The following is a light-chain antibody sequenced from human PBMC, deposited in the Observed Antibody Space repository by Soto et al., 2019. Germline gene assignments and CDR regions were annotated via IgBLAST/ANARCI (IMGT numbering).Light chain of an antibody. CDR3: AAWGASLNGWV. CDR2: EVS. Sequence: QSALTQPASVSGSPGQSITISCTGTSSDVGGYNYVSWYQQHPGKAPKLMIYEVSNRPSGVSNRFSGSKSGTSASLAISGLQSEDEADYYCAAWGASLNGWVFGGGTKVTVL. CDR1: SSDVGGYNY. J-gene: IGLJ3*02. V-gene: IGLV2-14*01.